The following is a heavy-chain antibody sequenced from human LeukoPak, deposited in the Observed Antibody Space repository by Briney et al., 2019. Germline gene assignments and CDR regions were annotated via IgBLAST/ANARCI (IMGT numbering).Heavy chain of an antibody. V-gene: IGHV4-39*07. CDR3: ARDKGDSSSSNWFDP. CDR1: GGSISSGDYY. J-gene: IGHJ5*02. CDR2: IYYSGST. Sequence: SQTLSLTCTVSGGSISSGDYYWSWIRQPPGKGLEWIGSIYYSGSTYYNPSLKSRVTISVDTSKNHFSLKLSSVTAADTAVYYCARDKGDSSSSNWFDPWGQGTLVTVSS. D-gene: IGHD6-13*01.